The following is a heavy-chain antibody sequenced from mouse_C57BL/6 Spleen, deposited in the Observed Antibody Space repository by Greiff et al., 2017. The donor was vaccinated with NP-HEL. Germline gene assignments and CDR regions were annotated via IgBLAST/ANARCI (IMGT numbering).Heavy chain of an antibody. V-gene: IGHV1-26*01. CDR2: INPNNGGT. CDR1: GYTFTDYY. D-gene: IGHD2-5*01. Sequence: EVQLQQSGPELVKPGASVKISCKASGYTFTDYYMNWVKQSHGKSLEWIGDINPNNGGTSYNQKFKGKATLTVDKSSSTAYMELRSLTSEDSAVYYCARDYYSNLYFDYWGQGTTLTVSS. CDR3: ARDYYSNLYFDY. J-gene: IGHJ2*01.